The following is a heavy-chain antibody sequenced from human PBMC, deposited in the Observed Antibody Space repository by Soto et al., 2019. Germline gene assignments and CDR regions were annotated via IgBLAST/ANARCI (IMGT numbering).Heavy chain of an antibody. Sequence: QVQLVQSGAEVKKPVASVKVSCKASGYTFINYGIHWVRQAPGQRLDWMGWISADNGNTKYSQKFQGRVTITRDTSASTAYMDLSSLRSEDTAVYYCARDRVAAAATPANYWGQGTLVTVSS. J-gene: IGHJ4*02. V-gene: IGHV1-3*01. CDR1: GYTFINYG. D-gene: IGHD6-13*01. CDR3: ARDRVAAAATPANY. CDR2: ISADNGNT.